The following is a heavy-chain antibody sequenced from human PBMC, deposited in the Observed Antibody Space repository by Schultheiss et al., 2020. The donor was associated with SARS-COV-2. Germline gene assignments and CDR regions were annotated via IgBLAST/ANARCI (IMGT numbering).Heavy chain of an antibody. V-gene: IGHV1-2*06. CDR2: INPNSGGT. D-gene: IGHD4-11*01. Sequence: ASVKVSCKASGYTFTGYYMHWVRQAPGQGLEWMGRINPNSGGTNYAQKFQGRVTMTRDTSISIAYMELTRLTSDDTALYYCARESASTVTSNFDNWGQGTLVTVSS. J-gene: IGHJ4*02. CDR3: ARESASTVTSNFDN. CDR1: GYTFTGYY.